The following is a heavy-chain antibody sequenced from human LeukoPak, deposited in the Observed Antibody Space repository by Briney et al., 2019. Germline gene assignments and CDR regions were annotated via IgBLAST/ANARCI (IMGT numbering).Heavy chain of an antibody. J-gene: IGHJ5*02. D-gene: IGHD6-6*01. V-gene: IGHV3-20*03. Sequence: DSVKGRFNISRDNDKKSLYLQMNSLRAEDTALYYCARSGDSSAFDPWGQGTLVTVSS. CDR3: ARSGDSSAFDP.